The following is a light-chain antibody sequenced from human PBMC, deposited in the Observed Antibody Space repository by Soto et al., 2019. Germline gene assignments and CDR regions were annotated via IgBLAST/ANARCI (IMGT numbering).Light chain of an antibody. V-gene: IGKV4-1*01. CDR1: QSVLYSYNNKNY. CDR2: WAS. J-gene: IGKJ1*01. Sequence: DIVMTQSPDSLAVSLGERATINCKSSQSVLYSYNNKNYLAWYQHKPGQPPKVLIYWASTRESGVPDRFSGSGSGTDFTLTISSLQAEDVAVYYCQQYYSTPPTFGQGTKVEIK. CDR3: QQYYSTPPT.